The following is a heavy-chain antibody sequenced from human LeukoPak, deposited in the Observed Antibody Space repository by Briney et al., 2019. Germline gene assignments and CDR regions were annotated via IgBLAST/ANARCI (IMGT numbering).Heavy chain of an antibody. CDR2: IRYDGSNK. Sequence: PGGSLRLSCAASGFTFSSYGMHWVRQAPGKGLEWVAFIRYDGSNKYYADSVKGRFTISRDNSKNTLYLQMNSLRADDTAIYYCAKDGGRRDDYWGQGTLVTVSS. CDR3: AKDGGRRDDY. V-gene: IGHV3-30*02. D-gene: IGHD1-26*01. CDR1: GFTFSSYG. J-gene: IGHJ4*02.